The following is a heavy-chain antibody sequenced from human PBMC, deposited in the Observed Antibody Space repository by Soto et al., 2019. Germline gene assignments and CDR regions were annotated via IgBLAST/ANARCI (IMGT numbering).Heavy chain of an antibody. D-gene: IGHD5-12*01. CDR2: IIPIFGTV. J-gene: IGHJ2*01. CDR1: GGTFSNYP. V-gene: IGHV1-69*12. CDR3: ARGNHRWLQLWYFDL. Sequence: QVQLVQSGAEVKKPGSSVKVSCKASGGTFSNYPISWVRQAPGQGLEWMGGIIPIFGTVNYAQKFQGRVTITVDESTSTAYMELCSLRSEDTAVYYCARGNHRWLQLWYFDLWGRGTLVTVSS.